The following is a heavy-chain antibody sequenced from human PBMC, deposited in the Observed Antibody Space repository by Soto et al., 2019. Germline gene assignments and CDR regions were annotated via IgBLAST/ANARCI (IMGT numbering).Heavy chain of an antibody. CDR2: INPSPGST. CDR1: GYTFGSHY. V-gene: IGHV1-46*01. CDR3: ARFDWPIASFFARYFYTMDV. D-gene: IGHD3-3*02. Sequence: QVQLVQSGAEVRKPGASVKVACKASGYTFGSHYVHWVRQAPGQALEWMGIINPSPGSTSYAEKIQGRVTLTRDTSTSTVYIEVSSLRSEDTATYYCARFDWPIASFFARYFYTMDVWGQGTTVTVSS. J-gene: IGHJ6*02.